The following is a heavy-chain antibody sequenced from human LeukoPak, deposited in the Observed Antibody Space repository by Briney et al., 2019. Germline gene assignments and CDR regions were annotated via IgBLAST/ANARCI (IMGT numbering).Heavy chain of an antibody. J-gene: IGHJ4*02. CDR1: GFTFSSYS. CDR2: ISSSSSYI. V-gene: IGHV3-21*01. Sequence: PGGSLRLSCAASGFTFSSYSMNWVRQAPGKGLEWVSSISSSSSYIYYADSVKGRFTISRDNAKNSLYLQMSSLRAEDTAVYYCARVVSIAAAGTGKYYFDYWGQGTLVTVSS. CDR3: ARVVSIAAAGTGKYYFDY. D-gene: IGHD6-13*01.